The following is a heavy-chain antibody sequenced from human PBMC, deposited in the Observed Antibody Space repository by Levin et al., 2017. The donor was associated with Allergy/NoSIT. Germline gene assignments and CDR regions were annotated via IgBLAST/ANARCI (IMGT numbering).Heavy chain of an antibody. Sequence: TPSETLSLTCAVYGGSFSGYYWSWIRQPPGKGLEWIGEINHSGSTNYNPSLKSRVTISVDTSKNQFSLKLSSVTAADTAVYYCARAALIVGATLDYWGQGTLVTVSS. CDR2: INHSGST. V-gene: IGHV4-34*01. D-gene: IGHD1-26*01. CDR3: ARAALIVGATLDY. J-gene: IGHJ4*02. CDR1: GGSFSGYY.